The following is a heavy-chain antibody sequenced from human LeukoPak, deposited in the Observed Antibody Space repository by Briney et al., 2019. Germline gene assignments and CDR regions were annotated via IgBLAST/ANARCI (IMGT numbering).Heavy chain of an antibody. J-gene: IGHJ6*03. CDR1: GFTFSSYG. CDR3: ARSRDYYYYYYMDV. V-gene: IGHV3-30*02. Sequence: GGSLRLSCAASGFTFSSYGMHWVRQAPGKGLEWVAFIGYDGSNRYYADSVKGRFTISRDNSKNTLYLQMNSLRPEDTAVYYCARSRDYYYYYYMDVWGKGTTVTVSS. CDR2: IGYDGSNR.